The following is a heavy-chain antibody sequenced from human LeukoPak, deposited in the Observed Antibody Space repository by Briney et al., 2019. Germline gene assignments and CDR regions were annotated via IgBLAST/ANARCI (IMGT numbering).Heavy chain of an antibody. V-gene: IGHV3-7*01. D-gene: IGHD1-26*01. J-gene: IGHJ4*02. CDR3: ARVRGSYSFGY. Sequence: GSLRLSCAASGFTFSSYSMSWVRQAPGKGLEWVANIKQDGSEKYCVDSVKGRFTISRDNAKNSLSLQMSSLRAEDTAVYYCARVRGSYSFGYWGQGTLVTVSS. CDR1: GFTFSSYS. CDR2: IKQDGSEK.